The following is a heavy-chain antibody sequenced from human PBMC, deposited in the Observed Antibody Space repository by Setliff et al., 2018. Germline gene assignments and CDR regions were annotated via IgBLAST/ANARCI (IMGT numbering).Heavy chain of an antibody. CDR3: ARYSSGWFSDY. Sequence: GGSLRLSCTASGLSYSNDWVSWVRQVPGKGLEWVSGINWNGGSTSYADSVKGRFTISRDNAKNSLYLQMNSLRAEDTAVYYCARYSSGWFSDYWGQGTLVTVSS. V-gene: IGHV3-20*04. CDR1: GLSYSNDW. J-gene: IGHJ4*02. D-gene: IGHD6-19*01. CDR2: INWNGGST.